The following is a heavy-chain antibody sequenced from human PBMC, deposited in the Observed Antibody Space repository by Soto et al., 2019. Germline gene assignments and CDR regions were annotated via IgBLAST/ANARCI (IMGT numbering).Heavy chain of an antibody. CDR1: GFTFSDHY. CDR2: TRNKANSYTT. D-gene: IGHD2-8*01. V-gene: IGHV3-72*01. CDR3: ARDNGYCTKGVCFTSAFDI. J-gene: IGHJ3*02. Sequence: EVQLVESGGGLVQPGGSLRLSCAASGFTFSDHYMDWVRQAPGKGLEWVGRTRNKANSYTTEYAASVKGRFTISRDDSKNSLYLQMNSLKAEDTAVYYCARDNGYCTKGVCFTSAFDIWGQGTMVTVSS.